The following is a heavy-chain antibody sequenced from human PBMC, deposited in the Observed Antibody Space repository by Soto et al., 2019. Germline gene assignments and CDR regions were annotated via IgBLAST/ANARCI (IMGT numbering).Heavy chain of an antibody. Sequence: QVQLHEAGPGLVKPSETLSLTCSVSGGSINNHFWSWIRQTPGKPLEWIGYVMHNGNTHYNPSFTSRVKIAVVLSKNEFSLMLRSVTAADTALYYCAREGQMPQHFGMDVWGQGIQVTVSS. CDR2: VMHNGNT. CDR3: AREGQMPQHFGMDV. J-gene: IGHJ6*02. V-gene: IGHV4-59*11. CDR1: GGSINNHF. D-gene: IGHD3-3*01.